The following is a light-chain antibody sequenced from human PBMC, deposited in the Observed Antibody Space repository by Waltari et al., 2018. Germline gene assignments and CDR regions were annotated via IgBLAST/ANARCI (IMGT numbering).Light chain of an antibody. Sequence: HKPGQAPRLLIYAASSRATGIPDRFSSRGSGTDFTLTIRRLEPEDFAVYYCPQCGNSPLTFGPGTNVENK. J-gene: IGKJ3*01. CDR2: AAS. CDR3: PQCGNSPLT. V-gene: IGKV3-20*01.